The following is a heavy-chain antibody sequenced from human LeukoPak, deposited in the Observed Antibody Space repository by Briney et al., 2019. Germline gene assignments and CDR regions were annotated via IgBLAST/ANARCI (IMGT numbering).Heavy chain of an antibody. CDR3: AKVGGYDDDFDY. J-gene: IGHJ4*02. CDR2: ISSSSSYI. Sequence: GSLRLSCAASGFTFSSFGMSWVRQAPGKGLEWVSSISSSSSYIYYADSVKGRFTISRDNSKNTLYLQMNSLRAEDTAVYYCAKVGGYDDDFDYWGQGTLVTVSS. D-gene: IGHD5-12*01. CDR1: GFTFSSFG. V-gene: IGHV3-21*01.